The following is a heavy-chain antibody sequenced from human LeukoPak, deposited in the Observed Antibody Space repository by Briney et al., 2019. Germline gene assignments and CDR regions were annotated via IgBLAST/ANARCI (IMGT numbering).Heavy chain of an antibody. V-gene: IGHV1-69*05. J-gene: IGHJ2*01. CDR2: IIPIIATA. Sequence: ASVKVSCKASGGTFSNYATSWVRQAPGQGLEWMGQIIPIIATANYAQKFQGRVTITTDESTSTAYMELTSLRSEDTAVYYCARDQYYDSSGFYQRYFDLWGRGTLVTVSS. D-gene: IGHD3-22*01. CDR3: ARDQYYDSSGFYQRYFDL. CDR1: GGTFSNYA.